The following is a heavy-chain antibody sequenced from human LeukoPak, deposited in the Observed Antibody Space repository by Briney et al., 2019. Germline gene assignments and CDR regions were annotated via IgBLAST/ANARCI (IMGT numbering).Heavy chain of an antibody. CDR3: ARGRGTMVRGVIINNWFDP. CDR2: MNPNSGNT. V-gene: IGHV1-8*01. D-gene: IGHD3-10*01. J-gene: IGHJ5*02. Sequence: ASVKVSCKASGYTFTSYDINWVRQATGQGLEWMGWMNPNSGNTGYAQKFQGRVTMTRNTSISTAYMELSSLRSEDTAVYYCARGRGTMVRGVIINNWFDPWGQGTLVTVSS. CDR1: GYTFTSYD.